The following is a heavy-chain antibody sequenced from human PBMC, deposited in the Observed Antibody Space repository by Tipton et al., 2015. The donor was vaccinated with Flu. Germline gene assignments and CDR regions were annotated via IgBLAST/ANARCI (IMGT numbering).Heavy chain of an antibody. J-gene: IGHJ4*02. CDR2: IYYSGST. V-gene: IGHV4-59*01. D-gene: IGHD3-9*01. Sequence: TLSLTCTVSGGSISSYYWSWIRQPPGKGLEWIGNIYYSGSTNYNPSLKSRVTISVDTSKSQFSLKLSSVTAADTAVYYCARETVVTVYYSASIYYFDYWGPGIVVTVSS. CDR3: ARETVVTVYYSASIYYFDY. CDR1: GGSISSYY.